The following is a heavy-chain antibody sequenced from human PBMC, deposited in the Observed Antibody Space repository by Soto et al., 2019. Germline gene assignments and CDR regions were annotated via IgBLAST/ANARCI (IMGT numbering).Heavy chain of an antibody. CDR1: GFTFDDYA. Sequence: EVQLVESGGGLVQPGRSLRLSCAASGFTFDDYAMHWVRQAPGKGLEWVSGISWNSGSIGYADSVKGRFTISRDNAKNSLYLQMNSLRAEDTALYYCANSFPAGIDAFDIWGQGTMVTVSS. V-gene: IGHV3-9*01. CDR2: ISWNSGSI. D-gene: IGHD6-19*01. CDR3: ANSFPAGIDAFDI. J-gene: IGHJ3*02.